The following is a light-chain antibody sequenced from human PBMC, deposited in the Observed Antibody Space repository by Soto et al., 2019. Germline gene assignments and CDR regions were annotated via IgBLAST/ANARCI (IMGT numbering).Light chain of an antibody. Sequence: SYELTQPPSVSVSPGQTATITCSGDKLGNKYASWYQQKPGQSPVQVIYEDTKRPSGIPERFSGSNSGNTATLTISGTQAMDEADYYCQAWVTGTGVFGGGTKVTVL. CDR3: QAWVTGTGV. CDR2: EDT. J-gene: IGLJ2*01. CDR1: KLGNKY. V-gene: IGLV3-1*01.